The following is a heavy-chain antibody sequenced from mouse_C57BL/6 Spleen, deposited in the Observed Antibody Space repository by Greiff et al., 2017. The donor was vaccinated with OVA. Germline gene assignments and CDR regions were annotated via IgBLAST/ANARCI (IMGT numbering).Heavy chain of an antibody. V-gene: IGHV1-59*01. J-gene: IGHJ1*03. CDR1: GYTFTSYW. CDR2: IDPSDSYT. D-gene: IGHD2-3*01. CDR3: ARYGDGYYVGGYFDV. Sequence: VQLQQPGAELVRPGTSVKLSCKASGYTFTSYWMHWVKQRPGQGLEWIGVIDPSDSYTNYNQKFKGKATLTVDTSSSTAYMQLSSLTSEDSAVYYCARYGDGYYVGGYFDVWGTGTTVTVSS.